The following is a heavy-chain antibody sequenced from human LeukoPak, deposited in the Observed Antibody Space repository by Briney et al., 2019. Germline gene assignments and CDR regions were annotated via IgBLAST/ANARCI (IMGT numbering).Heavy chain of an antibody. D-gene: IGHD3-16*01. CDR3: ARDPVQGGPDY. CDR1: GYSITRGYY. J-gene: IGHJ4*02. V-gene: IGHV4-38-2*02. Sequence: SETLSLTCTVSGYSITRGYYWDWIRQPPGKGLEWIGSIFHSGITYYNPSLKSRVTISVDTSKNRLSLNLNSVTAADTAVYYCARDPVQGGPDYWGQGTLVTVSS. CDR2: IFHSGIT.